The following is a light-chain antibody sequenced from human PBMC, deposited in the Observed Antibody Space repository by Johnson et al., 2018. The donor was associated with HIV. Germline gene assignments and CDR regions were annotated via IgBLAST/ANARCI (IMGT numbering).Light chain of an antibody. CDR3: GTWDSCLRL. Sequence: SVLTQPPSVSAAPGQKVTISCSGSSSNIGNNYVSWYQQLPGTAPKLLIYDNNKRPSGIPDRFSGSKSGTSATMGITGLQTGDEAHDYVGTWDSCLRLFGTGTKVTVL. CDR1: SSNIGNNY. CDR2: DNN. J-gene: IGLJ1*01. V-gene: IGLV1-51*01.